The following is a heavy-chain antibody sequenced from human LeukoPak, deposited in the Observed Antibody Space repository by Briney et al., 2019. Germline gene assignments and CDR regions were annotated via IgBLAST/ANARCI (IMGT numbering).Heavy chain of an antibody. Sequence: GGSLRHSCAASGFNFSSYWMHWVRQAPGKGLVWVSRINSDGSSTSYADSVKGRFTISRDNAKNTLYLQMNSLRAEDTAVYYCARGYYDSSGYYFWSLPLYDYWGQGTLVTVSS. J-gene: IGHJ4*02. CDR3: ARGYYDSSGYYFWSLPLYDY. V-gene: IGHV3-74*01. CDR1: GFNFSSYW. CDR2: INSDGSST. D-gene: IGHD3-22*01.